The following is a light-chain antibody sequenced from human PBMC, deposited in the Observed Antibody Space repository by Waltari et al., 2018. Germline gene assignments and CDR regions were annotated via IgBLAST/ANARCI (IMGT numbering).Light chain of an antibody. V-gene: IGKV3-11*01. J-gene: IGKJ2*01. Sequence: EIVLTQSPAPLSLSPGEGATLSCRASQSVSNYLAWYQQKPCQAPRLLIYGTYNRATGIPARFSGSGSGTDFTLTISSLEPEDFAVYYCQQRASWPNTFGQGTKLEIK. CDR3: QQRASWPNT. CDR1: QSVSNY. CDR2: GTY.